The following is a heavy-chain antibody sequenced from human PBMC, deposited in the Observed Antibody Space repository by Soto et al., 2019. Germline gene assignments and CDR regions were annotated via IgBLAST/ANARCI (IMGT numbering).Heavy chain of an antibody. V-gene: IGHV3-53*02. CDR1: GFTVSSNY. Sequence: EVQLVETGGGLIQPGGSLRLSCAASGFTVSSNYMSWVRQAPGKGLEWVSVIYSGGSTYYADSVKGRFTISRDKSKNTLYLQMNSLRAEDTAVYYCARDRAATGTTGNFDYWGQGTLVTVSS. CDR2: IYSGGST. J-gene: IGHJ4*02. CDR3: ARDRAATGTTGNFDY. D-gene: IGHD1-1*01.